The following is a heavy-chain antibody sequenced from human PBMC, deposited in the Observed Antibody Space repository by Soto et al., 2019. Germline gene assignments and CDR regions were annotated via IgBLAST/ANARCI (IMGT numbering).Heavy chain of an antibody. J-gene: IGHJ4*02. CDR2: IYYSGST. V-gene: IGHV4-59*08. Sequence: QVQLQESGPGLVKPSETLSLTCTVSGGSISSYYWRWIRQPPGKGLEWIGYIYYSGSTNYNPSLTSRVTKSVYTSKNHSSPRLSSVTAADTAVYYCARAYCSGGSCYPYFYYWGQGTLVTVSS. CDR3: ARAYCSGGSCYPYFYY. CDR1: GGSISSYY. D-gene: IGHD2-15*01.